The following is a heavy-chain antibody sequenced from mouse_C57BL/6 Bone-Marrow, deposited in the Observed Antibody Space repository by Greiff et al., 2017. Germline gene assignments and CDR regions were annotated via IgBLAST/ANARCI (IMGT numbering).Heavy chain of an antibody. CDR3: ARNSTSVDYFDY. CDR1: GYTFTTYP. V-gene: IGHV1-47*01. Sequence: VQLQESGAELVKPGASVKMSCKASGYTFTTYPIEWMKQNHGKSLEWIGNFHPYNDDTTYNEKFKGKATLTVEKSSNTFSLELSRLTSDDSAVEYCARNSTSVDYFDYWGQGTTLTVSS. J-gene: IGHJ2*01. D-gene: IGHD2-5*01. CDR2: FHPYNDDT.